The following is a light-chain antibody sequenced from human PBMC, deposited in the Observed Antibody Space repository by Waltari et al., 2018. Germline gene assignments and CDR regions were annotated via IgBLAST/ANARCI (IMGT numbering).Light chain of an antibody. CDR1: LSLSSTY. V-gene: IGKV3-20*01. CDR3: QQYDRSPYT. J-gene: IGKJ2*01. CDR2: GAS. Sequence: EIVLTQSPGTLSLSPGERAAPSCRASLSLSSTYLAWYQQKPGQAPRLLIYGASSRATGIPDRFSGSGSGTDFTLTISRLEPEDFAVYYCQQYDRSPYTFGQGTKLEIK.